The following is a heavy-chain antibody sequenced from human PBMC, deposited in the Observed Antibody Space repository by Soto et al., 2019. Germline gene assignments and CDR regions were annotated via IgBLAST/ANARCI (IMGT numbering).Heavy chain of an antibody. J-gene: IGHJ6*02. CDR2: IWYDGSSK. CDR1: GFTFSSYG. CDR3: ARDPRDYGMDV. Sequence: QVQLVESGGGVVQPGRSLRLSCAASGFTFSSYGMHWVRQAPGKGLEWVAVIWYDGSSKYYADSVKGRFTISRDNSKNTLYLQMNSLRAEDTAVYYCARDPRDYGMDVWGQGTTVTVSS. V-gene: IGHV3-33*01.